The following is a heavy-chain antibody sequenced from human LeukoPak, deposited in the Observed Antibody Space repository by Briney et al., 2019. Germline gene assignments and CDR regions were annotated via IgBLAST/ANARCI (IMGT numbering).Heavy chain of an antibody. D-gene: IGHD6-19*01. J-gene: IGHJ3*02. CDR2: IVVGSGNT. CDR1: GFTFTSSA. V-gene: IGHV1-58*01. Sequence: SVKVSCKASGFTFTSSAVQWVRQARGQRLEWIGWIVVGSGNTNYAQKLQGRVTMTTDTSTSTAYMELRSLRSDDTAVYYCARDNAKQWLVRPRDAFDIWGQGTMATVSS. CDR3: ARDNAKQWLVRPRDAFDI.